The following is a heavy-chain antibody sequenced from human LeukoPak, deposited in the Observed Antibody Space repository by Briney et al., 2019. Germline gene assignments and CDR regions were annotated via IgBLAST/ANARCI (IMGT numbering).Heavy chain of an antibody. J-gene: IGHJ6*02. CDR3: ARAFYGSGSYYKPTTLTYGMDV. V-gene: IGHV4-59*01. Sequence: SETLSLTCTVSGGSISTYYWTWIRQPPGKGLEWIGYIYYSETTDYNPSLKSRVTISVDTSKNQFSLKLSSVTAADTAVYYCARAFYGSGSYYKPTTLTYGMDVWGQGTTVTVSS. D-gene: IGHD3-10*01. CDR2: IYYSETT. CDR1: GGSISTYY.